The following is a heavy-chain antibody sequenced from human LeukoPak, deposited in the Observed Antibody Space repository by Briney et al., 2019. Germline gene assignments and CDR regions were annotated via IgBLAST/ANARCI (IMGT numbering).Heavy chain of an antibody. J-gene: IGHJ1*01. V-gene: IGHV1-69*05. Sequence: GASVKVSCKASGGTFSSYAISWVRQAPGQGLEWMGRIIPIFGTANYAQKFQGRVTITTDESTSTAYMELSSLRSEDTAVYYCARAGTAFKKYYYDSSGYREYFQHWGQGTLVTVSS. CDR2: IIPIFGTA. CDR3: ARAGTAFKKYYYDSSGYREYFQH. CDR1: GGTFSSYA. D-gene: IGHD3-22*01.